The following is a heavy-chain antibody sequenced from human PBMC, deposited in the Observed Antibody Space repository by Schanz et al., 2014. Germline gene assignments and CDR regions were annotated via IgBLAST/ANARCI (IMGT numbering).Heavy chain of an antibody. V-gene: IGHV4-31*01. Sequence: QVQLQESGPGVVKPSQTLSLTCTVSGGSINSDAFYWTWIRQHPGKGLEWVGYIYYSGGTYYSPSLKSQVSISLDTSKNQFSLNLSSVTAADTAVYYCARDRLAAQGIDSWGQGTLVTVSS. J-gene: IGHJ4*02. D-gene: IGHD6-6*01. CDR1: GGSINSDAFY. CDR3: ARDRLAAQGIDS. CDR2: IYYSGGT.